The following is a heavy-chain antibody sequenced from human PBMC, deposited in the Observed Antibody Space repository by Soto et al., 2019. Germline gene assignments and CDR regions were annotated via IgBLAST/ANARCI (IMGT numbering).Heavy chain of an antibody. J-gene: IGHJ6*02. CDR3: ARVDRSGWYPFLYYYYGMDV. D-gene: IGHD6-19*01. Sequence: QVQLVQSGAEVKKPGASVKVSCKASGYTFTSYYMHWVRQAPGQGLEWMGIINPSGGSTSYAQKFQGRVTMTRDTSKSTFSMELSSLRSEDTAVYYCARVDRSGWYPFLYYYYGMDVWGQGTTVTVSS. CDR2: INPSGGST. CDR1: GYTFTSYY. V-gene: IGHV1-46*01.